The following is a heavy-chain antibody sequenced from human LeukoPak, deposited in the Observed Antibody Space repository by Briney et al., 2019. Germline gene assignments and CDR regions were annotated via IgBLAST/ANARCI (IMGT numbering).Heavy chain of an antibody. CDR3: ARGGLTTGFRELLGGNAFAI. D-gene: IGHD3-10*01. CDR1: GFTFSSYS. V-gene: IGHV3-21*01. Sequence: GGSLRLSCAASGFTFSSYSMNWVRQAPGKGLEWVSSISSSSSYIYYADSVKGRFTISRDNAKNSLYLQMNSLRAEDTAVYYCARGGLTTGFRELLGGNAFAIWGQGTMVTVSS. J-gene: IGHJ3*02. CDR2: ISSSSSYI.